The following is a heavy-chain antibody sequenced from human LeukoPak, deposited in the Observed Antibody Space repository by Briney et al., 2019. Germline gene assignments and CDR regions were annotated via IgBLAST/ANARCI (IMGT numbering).Heavy chain of an antibody. Sequence: PGGSLRLSCAASGFTFSSYAMSWVRQAPGKGLEWVSAISGSGGSTYYADSVKGRFTISRDNSKNTLYLQMNSLRAEDTAVYYCAKRRYDSSGYYYVYWGQGTLVTVSS. V-gene: IGHV3-23*01. J-gene: IGHJ4*02. CDR2: ISGSGGST. CDR1: GFTFSSYA. CDR3: AKRRYDSSGYYYVY. D-gene: IGHD3-22*01.